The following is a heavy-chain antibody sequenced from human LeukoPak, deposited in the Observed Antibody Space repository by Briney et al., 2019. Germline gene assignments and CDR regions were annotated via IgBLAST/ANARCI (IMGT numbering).Heavy chain of an antibody. V-gene: IGHV3-30*04. CDR1: GFTFSSYA. CDR2: ISYDGSNK. CDR3: AKDIGTTEFGY. D-gene: IGHD1-1*01. Sequence: AGGSLRLSCAASGFTFSSYAMHWVREAPGKGLEGVAVISYDGSNKYYADSVKGRFTISRDNSKNTLYLQMNSLRAEDTAVYYCAKDIGTTEFGYWGQGTLVTVSS. J-gene: IGHJ4*02.